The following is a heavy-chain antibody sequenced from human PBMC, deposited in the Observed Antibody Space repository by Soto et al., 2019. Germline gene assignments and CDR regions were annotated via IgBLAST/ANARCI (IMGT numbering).Heavy chain of an antibody. Sequence: QVQLVQSGAEVKKPGASVKVSCKASGYTFTSYGISWVRQAPGQGLEWMGWISAHNGNTNYAQKLQGRVTMTTDTPTSTAYMELRTLRSDDTAVYYWARGAEPQFIAYGDFRRLMDGWGQGTTVTVSS. CDR2: ISAHNGNT. D-gene: IGHD4-17*01. J-gene: IGHJ6*02. CDR1: GYTFTSYG. CDR3: ARGAEPQFIAYGDFRRLMDG. V-gene: IGHV1-18*01.